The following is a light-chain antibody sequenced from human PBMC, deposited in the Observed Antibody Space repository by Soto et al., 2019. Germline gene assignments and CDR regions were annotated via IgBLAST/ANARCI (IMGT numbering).Light chain of an antibody. Sequence: QSVLTQPASLSGSPGQSITMACTGTSSDVGGYDYVSWYQQHPGEVPKLIIFEVSSRPAWISNRFSASKSGNTASLTISGLQAEDEADYYCSSYTTSSSYVFGTGTKVTVL. J-gene: IGLJ1*01. CDR1: SSDVGGYDY. CDR2: EVS. V-gene: IGLV2-14*01. CDR3: SSYTTSSSYV.